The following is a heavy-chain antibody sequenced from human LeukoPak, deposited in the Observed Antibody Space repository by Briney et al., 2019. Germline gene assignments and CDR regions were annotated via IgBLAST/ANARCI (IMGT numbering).Heavy chain of an antibody. CDR3: AKTRYGGNRLYYFDY. Sequence: QTGGSLRLSCAASGFTFSSYAMSWVRQAPGKGLEWVSAISGSGGSTYYADSVKGRFTISRDNSKNTLYLQMNSLRAEDTAVYYCAKTRYGGNRLYYFDYWGQGTLVTVSS. V-gene: IGHV3-23*01. CDR1: GFTFSSYA. CDR2: ISGSGGST. D-gene: IGHD4-23*01. J-gene: IGHJ4*02.